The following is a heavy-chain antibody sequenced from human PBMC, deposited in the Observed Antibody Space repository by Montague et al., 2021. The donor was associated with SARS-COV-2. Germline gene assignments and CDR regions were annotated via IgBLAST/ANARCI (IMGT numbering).Heavy chain of an antibody. V-gene: IGHV4-4*07. CDR2: IYTSGST. CDR1: GGSISSYY. J-gene: IGHJ6*02. D-gene: IGHD3-16*01. CDR3: GRDSVSYGLDV. Sequence: SETLSLTCTVSGGSISSYYWSWIRQPAGKGLEWIGRIYTSGSTNYNPSLKSRVTMSVDTSKSQFSLKLSSVTAADTAAYYCGRDSVSYGLDVWGQGTTVTVSS.